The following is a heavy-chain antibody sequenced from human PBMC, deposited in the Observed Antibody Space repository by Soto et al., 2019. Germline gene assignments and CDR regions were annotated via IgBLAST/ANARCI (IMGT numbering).Heavy chain of an antibody. CDR3: ARVVDYYDPYYYYGMDV. CDR1: GYTFTSYD. V-gene: IGHV1-8*01. D-gene: IGHD3-22*01. J-gene: IGHJ6*02. CDR2: MNPNSGNT. Sequence: ASVKVSCKASGYTFTSYDINWVRQATGQGLEWMGWMNPNSGNTGYAQKFQGRVTMTRNTSISTAYMELSSLRAEDTAVYYCARVVDYYDPYYYYGMDVWGQGTTVTVSS.